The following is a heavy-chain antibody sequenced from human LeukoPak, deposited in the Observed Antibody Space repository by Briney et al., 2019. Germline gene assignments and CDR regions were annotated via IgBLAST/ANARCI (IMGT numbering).Heavy chain of an antibody. CDR1: GGSFSGYY. D-gene: IGHD1-26*01. Sequence: PSETLSLTCAVYGGSFSGYYWSWIRQPPGKGLEWIGEINHSGSTNYNPSLKSRVTISVDTSKNQFSLKLSSVTAADTAVYYCASHSGSYYTQHWGQGTLVTVSS. CDR3: ASHSGSYYTQH. V-gene: IGHV4-34*01. CDR2: INHSGST. J-gene: IGHJ1*01.